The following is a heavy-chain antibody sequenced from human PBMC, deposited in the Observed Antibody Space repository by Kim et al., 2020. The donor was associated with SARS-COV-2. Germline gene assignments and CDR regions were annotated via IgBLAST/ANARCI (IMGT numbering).Heavy chain of an antibody. CDR1: GFTFSSYG. D-gene: IGHD6-13*01. V-gene: IGHV3-33*05. J-gene: IGHJ4*02. CDR3: ASTSSSWSLGSFDY. Sequence: GGSLRLSCAASGFTFSSYGMHWVRQAPGKGLEWVAVISYDGSNKYYADSVKGRFTISRDNSKNTLYLQMNSLRAEDTAVYYCASTSSSWSLGSFDYWGQG. CDR2: ISYDGSNK.